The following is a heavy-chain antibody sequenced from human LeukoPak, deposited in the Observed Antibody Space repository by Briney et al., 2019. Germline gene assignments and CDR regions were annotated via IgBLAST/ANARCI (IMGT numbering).Heavy chain of an antibody. V-gene: IGHV3-23*01. CDR1: GFTFDGFD. CDR3: VKDPYSSSSGGPYAMDV. D-gene: IGHD6-6*01. J-gene: IGHJ6*02. Sequence: GGSLRLSCAASGFTFDGFDLSWVRQAPGKGLEWVSAIRSSGGWTYYADSVKGRFTISRDNSKNTLYLQRNSLRAEDTAVYYSVKDPYSSSSGGPYAMDVWGQGTTVTVSS. CDR2: IRSSGGWT.